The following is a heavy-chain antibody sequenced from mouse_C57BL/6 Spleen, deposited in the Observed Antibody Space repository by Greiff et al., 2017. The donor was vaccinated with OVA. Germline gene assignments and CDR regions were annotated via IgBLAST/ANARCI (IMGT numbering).Heavy chain of an antibody. CDR3: ARDLGQGAMDY. D-gene: IGHD3-2*02. V-gene: IGHV3-6*01. CDR2: ISYDGSN. J-gene: IGHJ4*01. CDR1: GYSITSGYY. Sequence: ESGPGLVKPSQSLSLTCSVTGYSITSGYYWNWIRQFPGNKLEWMGYISYDGSNNYNPSLKNRISITRDTSKNQFFLKLNSVTTEDTATYYCARDLGQGAMDYWGQGTSVTVSS.